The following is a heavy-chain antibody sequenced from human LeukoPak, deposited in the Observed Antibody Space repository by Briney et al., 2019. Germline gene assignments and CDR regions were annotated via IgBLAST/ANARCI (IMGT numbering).Heavy chain of an antibody. CDR3: ARDSFGGQSSGSYFDY. J-gene: IGHJ4*02. V-gene: IGHV3-33*01. CDR2: IWYDGSNK. D-gene: IGHD3-10*01. Sequence: PGGSLRLSCAASGFTFSSYGMHWVRQSPGKGLEWVAVIWYDGSNKYYADSVKGRFTISRDNSKNTLYLQMNSLRAEDTAVYYCARDSFGGQSSGSYFDYWGQGTLVTVSS. CDR1: GFTFSSYG.